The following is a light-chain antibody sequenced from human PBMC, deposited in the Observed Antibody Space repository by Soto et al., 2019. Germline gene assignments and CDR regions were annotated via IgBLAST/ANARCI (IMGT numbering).Light chain of an antibody. J-gene: IGLJ2*01. Sequence: QSALTQPASVSGSPGQSITISCTGTSSDVGGYNYVYWYQHHPGKAPKVMIYDVSNRPAGVSNRFSGSKSGNTASLTISGLQAEDEDDYYCSSYTISSTLVFGGGTKVTVL. CDR1: SSDVGGYNY. CDR3: SSYTISSTLV. CDR2: DVS. V-gene: IGLV2-14*03.